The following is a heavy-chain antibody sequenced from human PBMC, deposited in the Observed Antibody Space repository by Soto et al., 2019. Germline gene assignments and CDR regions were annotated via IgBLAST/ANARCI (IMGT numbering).Heavy chain of an antibody. CDR2: INSDGSST. D-gene: IGHD6-19*01. J-gene: IGHJ3*02. CDR3: ARDLDSSGWYSFDAFDI. CDR1: GFTFSSYW. Sequence: GGSLRLSCAASGFTFSSYWMHWVRQAPGKGLVWVSRINSDGSSTSYADSVKGRFTISRDNAKNTLYLQMNSLRAEDTAVYYCARDLDSSGWYSFDAFDIWGQGTMVTVSS. V-gene: IGHV3-74*01.